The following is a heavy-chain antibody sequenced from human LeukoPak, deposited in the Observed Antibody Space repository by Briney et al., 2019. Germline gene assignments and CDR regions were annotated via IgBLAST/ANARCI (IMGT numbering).Heavy chain of an antibody. CDR1: GFPFSDYS. J-gene: IGHJ4*02. CDR3: ARDHNYAFDN. D-gene: IGHD1-1*01. CDR2: IGISSGNT. V-gene: IGHV3-11*06. Sequence: GGSLRLSCAASGFPFSDYSMNWVRQALGKGLEWISYIGISSGNTKYADSVKGRFTISGDNAKNSLYLQMNSLRAEDTAVYYCARDHNYAFDNWGQGTLVTVSS.